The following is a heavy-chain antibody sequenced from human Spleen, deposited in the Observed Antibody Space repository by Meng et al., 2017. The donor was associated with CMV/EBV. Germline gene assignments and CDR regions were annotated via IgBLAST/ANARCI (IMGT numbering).Heavy chain of an antibody. V-gene: IGHV4-59*01. CDR1: GGSISSYY. D-gene: IGHD2-2*01. J-gene: IGHJ5*02. CDR3: ASHRGDCSSTSCHPAWFDP. CDR2: IYHSGNT. Sequence: GSLRLSCTVSGGSISSYYWSWIRQPPGKGMGWIGYIYHSGNTNYNPSLKSRVTISVDTSKNQFSLKLSSVTAADTAVYYCASHRGDCSSTSCHPAWFDPWGQGTLVTVSS.